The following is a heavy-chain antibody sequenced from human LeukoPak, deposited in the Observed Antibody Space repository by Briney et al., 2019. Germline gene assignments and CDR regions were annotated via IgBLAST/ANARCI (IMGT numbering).Heavy chain of an antibody. D-gene: IGHD2-15*01. CDR2: ISGSGGST. Sequence: GGSLRLSCAASGFTFSSYAMSWVRQAPGKGLEWVSAISGSGGSTYYADSVKGRFTISRDNSKNTLYLQMNSLRAEDTAVYYCAKDLGGYCSGGSCSSLFDYWGQGTLVTVSS. CDR3: AKDLGGYCSGGSCSSLFDY. J-gene: IGHJ4*02. CDR1: GFTFSSYA. V-gene: IGHV3-23*01.